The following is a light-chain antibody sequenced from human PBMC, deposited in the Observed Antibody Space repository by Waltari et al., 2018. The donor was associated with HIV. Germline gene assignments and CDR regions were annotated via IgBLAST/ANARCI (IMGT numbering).Light chain of an antibody. V-gene: IGKV3-20*01. CDR3: QQYGNSPWT. CDR1: QSVSSNY. J-gene: IGKJ1*01. Sequence: EIVLTQSPGTLPLSPGERATLSCRASQSVSSNYLAWYQQKPGQAPRLLIYGASSRATGIPDRFSGSGSGTDFTLTISRREPEDFAVYYCQQYGNSPWTFGQGTKVEIK. CDR2: GAS.